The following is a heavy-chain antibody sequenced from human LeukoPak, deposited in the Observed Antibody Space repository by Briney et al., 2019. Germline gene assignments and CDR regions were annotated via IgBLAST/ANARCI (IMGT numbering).Heavy chain of an antibody. CDR1: GGSISRSINC. V-gene: IGHV4-39*03. CDR3: VVVITGGIDY. J-gene: IGHJ4*02. Sequence: SETLSLTCSVSGGSISRSINCWGWIRQPPGKGLEWIGTICYSGSTYYNPSLKSRVIISVGTSNNQFSLKLSSVTAVDTAVYYCVVVITGGIDYWGQGTLVTVSS. CDR2: ICYSGST. D-gene: IGHD3-22*01.